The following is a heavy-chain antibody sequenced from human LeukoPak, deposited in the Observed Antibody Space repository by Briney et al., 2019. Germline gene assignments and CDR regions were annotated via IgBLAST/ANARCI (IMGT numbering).Heavy chain of an antibody. CDR1: GFIFSSFS. J-gene: IGHJ4*02. D-gene: IGHD6-19*01. V-gene: IGHV3-21*01. Sequence: GGSLRLSCAASGFIFSSFSMNWVRQTPGKGLEWVSSISESGSYIYYADSVKGRFTISRDNSKNTLYLQMNSLRAEDTAVYYCAKLDSSGWSRPFDYWGQGTLVTVSS. CDR3: AKLDSSGWSRPFDY. CDR2: ISESGSYI.